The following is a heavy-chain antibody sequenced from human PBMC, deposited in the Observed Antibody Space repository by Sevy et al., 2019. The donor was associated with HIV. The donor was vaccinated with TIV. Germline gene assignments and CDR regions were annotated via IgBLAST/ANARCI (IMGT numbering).Heavy chain of an antibody. D-gene: IGHD2-15*01. CDR3: AALMYGGKSGLDN. V-gene: IGHV3-11*01. CDR2: ITSSGNTT. CDR1: VFIFSDYY. Sequence: GGSLRLSCTASVFIFSDYYMSWIRQAPGKGLEWISYITSSGNTTYNADSVKGRFTISRDNAKKSLYLQMNSLRADDTAVYYCAALMYGGKSGLDNWGQGTLVTVSS. J-gene: IGHJ4*02.